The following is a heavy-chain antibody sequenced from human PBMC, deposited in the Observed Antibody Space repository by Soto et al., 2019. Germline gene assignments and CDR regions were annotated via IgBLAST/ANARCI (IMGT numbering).Heavy chain of an antibody. CDR1: GFSFVNYA. CDR3: AKATTNGGWFNPFDS. V-gene: IGHV3-23*01. J-gene: IGHJ4*02. CDR2: LSGSGTST. Sequence: GGSLRLSCAASGFSFVNYAMNWVRQAPGKGLEWVSGLSGSGTSTYYADSVKGRFTISRDNSMDTLFLQMNSLTADDTAVYYCAKATTNGGWFNPFDSWGQGALVTVSS. D-gene: IGHD6-19*01.